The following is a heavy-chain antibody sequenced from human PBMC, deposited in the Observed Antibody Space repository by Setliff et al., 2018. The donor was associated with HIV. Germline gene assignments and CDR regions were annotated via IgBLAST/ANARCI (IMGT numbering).Heavy chain of an antibody. CDR3: VKEVGISHPGHWFDP. D-gene: IGHD2-2*01. CDR1: GFTFVTYA. Sequence: GGSLRLSCAASGFTFVTYAMTWIRQAPGKGLEWVSSISNSGINTYYTDSVKGRFTVFRDNSKATLYLQMSSLRVEDTATYYCVKEVGISHPGHWFDPWRQGTLFTVSS. CDR2: ISNSGINT. J-gene: IGHJ5*02. V-gene: IGHV3-23*01.